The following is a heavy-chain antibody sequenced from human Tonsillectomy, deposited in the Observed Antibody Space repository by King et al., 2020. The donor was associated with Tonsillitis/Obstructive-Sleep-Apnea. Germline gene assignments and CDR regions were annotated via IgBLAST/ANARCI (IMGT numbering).Heavy chain of an antibody. Sequence: LQLQESGPGLVKPSETLSLTCTVSGGSISSSSYDWGWIRQPPGKGLEWIGSIYYSGSTYYNPSLKSRVTISVDTSKNQFSLKLTSVTAADTAVYYCARRGYCSSISCYPPPDFDYWAQGTLVTVSS. D-gene: IGHD2-2*01. CDR1: GGSISSSSYD. CDR3: ARRGYCSSISCYPPPDFDY. CDR2: IYYSGST. J-gene: IGHJ4*02. V-gene: IGHV4-39*01.